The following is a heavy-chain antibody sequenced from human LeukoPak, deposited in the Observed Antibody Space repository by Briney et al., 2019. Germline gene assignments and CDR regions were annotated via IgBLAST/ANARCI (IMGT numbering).Heavy chain of an antibody. CDR3: SFDTFVQYYDILTGYYPDAFDI. CDR2: INHSGST. Sequence: SETLSLTCAVYGGSFSGYYWSWIRQPPGKGLEWIGEINHSGSTNYNPSLKSRVTISVDTSKNQFSLKLSSVTAADTAVYYCSFDTFVQYYDILTGYYPDAFDIWGQGTMATVSS. D-gene: IGHD3-9*01. J-gene: IGHJ3*02. V-gene: IGHV4-34*01. CDR1: GGSFSGYY.